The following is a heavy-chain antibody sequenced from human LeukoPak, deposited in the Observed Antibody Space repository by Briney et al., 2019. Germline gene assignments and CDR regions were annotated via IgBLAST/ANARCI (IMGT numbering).Heavy chain of an antibody. Sequence: GESLKISCKGSGYIFSNYWIGWVRQMPGKGLEWMGIIYPGDSDTRYSPSFQGQVTISADKSISTSYLQWNSLKASDTAMYYCARQRLSGSYSPFDYWGQGTPVTVSS. J-gene: IGHJ4*02. CDR3: ARQRLSGSYSPFDY. CDR2: IYPGDSDT. D-gene: IGHD1-26*01. CDR1: GYIFSNYW. V-gene: IGHV5-51*01.